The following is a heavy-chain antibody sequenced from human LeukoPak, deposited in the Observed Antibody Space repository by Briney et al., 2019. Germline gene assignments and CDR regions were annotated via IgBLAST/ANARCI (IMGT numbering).Heavy chain of an antibody. J-gene: IGHJ2*01. CDR1: GFTFSSYW. D-gene: IGHD2-21*02. CDR2: IKQDGSEK. V-gene: IGHV3-7*01. CDR3: ARSLVVTAILDWYFDL. Sequence: TGGALRLSCAASGFTFSSYWMSWVRQAPGKGLEWVANIKQDGSEKYYVDSVKGRFTISRDNAKNSLYLQMNSLRAEDTAVYYCARSLVVTAILDWYFDLWGRGTLVTVSS.